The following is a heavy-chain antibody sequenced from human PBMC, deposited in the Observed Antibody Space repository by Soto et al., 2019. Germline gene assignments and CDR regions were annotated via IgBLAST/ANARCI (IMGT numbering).Heavy chain of an antibody. J-gene: IGHJ5*02. Sequence: GGSLRLSCTASGFTFSDYSMNWLRQAPGKGLEWLSYIGTDGTTIYYADSLKGRFTISRDNAKNSLYLQMDILRAEDTAVYYCARGPPLFDPWGQGTLVTVSS. V-gene: IGHV3-48*01. CDR2: IGTDGTTI. CDR3: ARGPPLFDP. CDR1: GFTFSDYS.